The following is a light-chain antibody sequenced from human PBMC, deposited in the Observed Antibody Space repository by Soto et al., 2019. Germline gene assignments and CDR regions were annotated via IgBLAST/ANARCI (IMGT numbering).Light chain of an antibody. CDR1: QDINKN. CDR3: QQYESLPLT. V-gene: IGKV1-33*01. CDR2: DAS. Sequence: DIQMTQSPSSLSASVGDRVTITGQASQDINKNLIWYQQKPGKAPKLLIYDASDLETGVPSRFSASCSGTGFTFTISSLQPEDFATYYCQQYESLPLTFGQGTRLEIK. J-gene: IGKJ5*01.